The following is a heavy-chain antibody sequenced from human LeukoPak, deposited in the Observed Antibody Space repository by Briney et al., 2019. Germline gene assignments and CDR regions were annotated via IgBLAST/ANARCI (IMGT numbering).Heavy chain of an antibody. V-gene: IGHV6-1*01. J-gene: IGHJ4*02. D-gene: IGHD1-1*01. CDR2: TYYRSKWYN. CDR1: GDSVSSNSAA. CDR3: TRASRNRVRTNGTTLDY. Sequence: SQTLSLTCGISGDSVSSNSAAWNWIRQSPSRGLEWLGRTYYRSKWYNDYAVSVKSRITINPDTSKNQFSLQLNSVTPEDTAVYYCTRASRNRVRTNGTTLDYWGQGTLVTVPS.